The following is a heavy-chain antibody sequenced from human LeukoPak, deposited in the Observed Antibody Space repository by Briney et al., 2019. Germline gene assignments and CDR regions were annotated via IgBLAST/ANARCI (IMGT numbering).Heavy chain of an antibody. D-gene: IGHD6-19*01. CDR3: AKRLAVAGQYYFDY. CDR2: ISGGEGFT. J-gene: IGHJ4*02. V-gene: IGHV3-23*01. CDR1: GFTFSNYA. Sequence: PGGSLRLSCAASGFTFSNYAMSWVRQAPGKGLEWVSAISGGEGFTYYADSVKGRFTISRDNSKNTLYLQMNSLRAEDTAVYYCAKRLAVAGQYYFDYWGQGTLVTASS.